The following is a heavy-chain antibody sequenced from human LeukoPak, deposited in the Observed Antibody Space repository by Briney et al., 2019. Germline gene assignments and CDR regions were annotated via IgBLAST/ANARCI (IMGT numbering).Heavy chain of an antibody. D-gene: IGHD5-12*01. Sequence: ASVKVSCKASGYTFTGYYIHWVRQAPGQGLEWMGRINPNSGGTNHAQKFQGRVTMTRDTSISTAYMELSRLRSDDTAVYYCARDGGGGYEIDYWGQGTLVTVSS. CDR2: INPNSGGT. V-gene: IGHV1-2*06. J-gene: IGHJ4*02. CDR1: GYTFTGYY. CDR3: ARDGGGGYEIDY.